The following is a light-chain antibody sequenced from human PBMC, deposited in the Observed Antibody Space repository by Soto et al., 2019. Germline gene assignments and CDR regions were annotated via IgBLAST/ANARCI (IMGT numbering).Light chain of an antibody. CDR1: ESVSSY. V-gene: IGKV3-11*01. CDR2: DAS. J-gene: IGKJ2*01. Sequence: EIVLTQSPATLSLSPGERVTLSCRASESVSSYLAWYQQKPGQAPRLLIYDASNRATGIPARFSGSGSGTDFTLTISSLESEDSAVFYCQQRGNRPYTFGQGTKLEIK. CDR3: QQRGNRPYT.